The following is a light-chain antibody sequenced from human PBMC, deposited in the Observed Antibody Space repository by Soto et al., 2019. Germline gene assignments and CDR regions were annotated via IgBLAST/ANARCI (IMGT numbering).Light chain of an antibody. Sequence: IVLTQSPATLSLSPGERATLSCGASQSVSSSYLAWYQQKPGLAPRLLIYDASSRATGIPDRFSGSGSGTDFTLTISRLEPEDFALYFCQQYGSSAPITFGQGTRLEIK. CDR3: QQYGSSAPIT. J-gene: IGKJ5*01. V-gene: IGKV3D-20*01. CDR1: QSVSSSY. CDR2: DAS.